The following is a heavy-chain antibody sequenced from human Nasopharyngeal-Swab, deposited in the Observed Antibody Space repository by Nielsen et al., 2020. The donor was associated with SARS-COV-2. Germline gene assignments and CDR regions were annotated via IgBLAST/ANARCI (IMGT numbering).Heavy chain of an antibody. CDR2: IYYSGST. CDR1: GGSIRSYY. CDR3: ARGLTLTYYYGMDV. V-gene: IGHV4-59*01. D-gene: IGHD3-9*01. J-gene: IGHJ6*02. Sequence: SETLSLTCTVSGGSIRSYYWSWIRQPPGKGLEWIGYIYYSGSTNYNPSLKSRVTISVDTSKNQFSLKLSSVTAADTAVYYCARGLTLTYYYGMDVWGQGTTVTVSS.